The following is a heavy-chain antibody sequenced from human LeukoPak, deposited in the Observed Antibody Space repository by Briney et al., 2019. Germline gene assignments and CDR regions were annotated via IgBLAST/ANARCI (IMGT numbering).Heavy chain of an antibody. J-gene: IGHJ5*02. CDR3: VGDITCGGDCCQPNWFDP. D-gene: IGHD2-21*02. CDR1: GFTFSDFY. CDR2: ITSTSSTT. Sequence: KSGGSLRLSCAASGFTFSDFYMSWIRQAPGKGLEWVSYITSTSSTTYYADSVRGRFTISRDNAKNSLHLQMNSLTVEDTAIYYCVGDITCGGDCCQPNWFDPWGQGTLVTVSS. V-gene: IGHV3-11*04.